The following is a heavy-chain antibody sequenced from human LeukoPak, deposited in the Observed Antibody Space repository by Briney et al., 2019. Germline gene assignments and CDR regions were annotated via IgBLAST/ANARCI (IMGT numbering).Heavy chain of an antibody. CDR2: ISNTGGST. CDR1: GFTFTSYA. V-gene: IGHV3-23*01. D-gene: IGHD3-22*01. CDR3: ATRNFYQSRPYYYYYFDF. J-gene: IGHJ4*02. Sequence: GASLRLSCAASGFTFTSYAMSWVRLAPGKGLELVSTISNTGGSTYYADSVKGRFTFSGNTFNNTLHLQMRGQRADDTADYYSATRNFYQSRPYYYYYFDFCGQGTLVTVPS.